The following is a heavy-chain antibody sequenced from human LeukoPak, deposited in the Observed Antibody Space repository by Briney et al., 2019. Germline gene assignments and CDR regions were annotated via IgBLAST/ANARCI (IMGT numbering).Heavy chain of an antibody. CDR3: ARDRGFMVRGSRRGYDDYYYYMDV. CDR2: IYSSGST. D-gene: IGHD3-10*01. J-gene: IGHJ6*03. V-gene: IGHV4-4*07. CDR1: GGSISSYY. Sequence: KPSETLSLTCTVSGGSISSYYWSWIRQPAGKGLEWIGRIYSSGSTNYNPSLKSRVTISVDTSKNQFSLKLSSVTAADTAVYYCARDRGFMVRGSRRGYDDYYYYMDVWGKETTVTISS.